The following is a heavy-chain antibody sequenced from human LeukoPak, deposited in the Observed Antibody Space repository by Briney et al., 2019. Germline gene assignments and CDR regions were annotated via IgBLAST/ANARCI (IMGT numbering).Heavy chain of an antibody. CDR3: ARDATDYYYYYMDV. D-gene: IGHD2-15*01. Sequence: GGSLRLSCAASGFTFSDYYVIWLRQAPGKGLEWVSYISSCGSTIYYADSVTGRFTISRDNAKNSLYLQMNSLRAEYTAVYYCARDATDYYYYYMDVWGKGTTVTVSS. CDR2: ISSCGSTI. J-gene: IGHJ6*03. V-gene: IGHV3-11*04. CDR1: GFTFSDYY.